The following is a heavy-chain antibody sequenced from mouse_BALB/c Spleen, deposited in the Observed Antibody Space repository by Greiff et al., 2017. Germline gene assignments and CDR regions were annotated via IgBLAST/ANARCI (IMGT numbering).Heavy chain of an antibody. V-gene: IGHV1-4*01. J-gene: IGHJ4*01. Sequence: QVQLKQSGAELARPGASVKMSCKASGYTFTSYTMHWVKQRPGQGLEWIGYINPSSGYTNYNQKFKDKATLTADKSSSTAYMQLSSLTSEDSAVYYCARTPNYAMDYWGQGTSVTVSS. CDR2: INPSSGYT. CDR3: ARTPNYAMDY. CDR1: GYTFTSYT.